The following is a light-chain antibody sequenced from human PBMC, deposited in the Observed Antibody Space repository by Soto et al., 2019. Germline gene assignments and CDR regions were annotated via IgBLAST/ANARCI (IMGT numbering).Light chain of an antibody. Sequence: QSVLTQPASVSGAPGQAITISCTGTSSDVGGYNCVSWYQQHPGKAPKLIIYDVTNRPSGVSNRFSGSKSGNTASLTISGLQAEDEADYYCGSYTSSSTYVFGTGTKVTVL. J-gene: IGLJ1*01. CDR2: DVT. CDR1: SSDVGGYNC. V-gene: IGLV2-14*01. CDR3: GSYTSSSTYV.